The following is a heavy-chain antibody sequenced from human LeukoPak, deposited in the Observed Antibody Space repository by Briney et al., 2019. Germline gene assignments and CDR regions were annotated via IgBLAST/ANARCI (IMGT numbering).Heavy chain of an antibody. J-gene: IGHJ6*02. V-gene: IGHV3-23*01. D-gene: IGHD2-2*01. CDR2: ISGSGGST. CDR3: AKWLCSSTSCRLSYYYYYGVDV. Sequence: QTGGSLRLSCAASGFTFSSYAMSWVRQAPGKGLEWVSAISGSGGSTYYADSVKGRFTISRDNSKNTLYLQMNSLRAEDTAVYYCAKWLCSSTSCRLSYYYYYGVDVWGQGTTVTVSS. CDR1: GFTFSSYA.